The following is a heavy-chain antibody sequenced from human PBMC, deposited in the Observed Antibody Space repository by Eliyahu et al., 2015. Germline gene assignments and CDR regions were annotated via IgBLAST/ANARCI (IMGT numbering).Heavy chain of an antibody. CDR1: GFTFSNAW. D-gene: IGHD3-3*01. CDR3: TTDLRITIFGVVSLFDY. CDR2: IKSKTDGGTT. Sequence: EVQLVESGGGLVKPGGSLRLSCAASGFTFSNAWMSWVRQWVGRIKSKTDGGTTDYAAPVKGRFTISRDDSKNTLYLQMNSLKTEDTAVYYCTTDLRITIFGVVSLFDYWGQGTLVTVSS. V-gene: IGHV3-15*01. J-gene: IGHJ4*02.